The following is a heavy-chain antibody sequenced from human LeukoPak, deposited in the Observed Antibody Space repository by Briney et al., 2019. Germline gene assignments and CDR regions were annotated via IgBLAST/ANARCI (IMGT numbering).Heavy chain of an antibody. V-gene: IGHV4-59*01. CDR1: GGSISSYY. CDR2: IYYSGST. CDR3: ARVAVNWFDP. Sequence: SETLSLTCTVSGGSISSYYWSWVRQPPGKGLEWIGYIYYSGSTNYNPSLKSRVTISVDTSKNQFSLKLSSVTAADTAVYYCARVAVNWFDPWGQGTLVTVSS. D-gene: IGHD2-15*01. J-gene: IGHJ5*02.